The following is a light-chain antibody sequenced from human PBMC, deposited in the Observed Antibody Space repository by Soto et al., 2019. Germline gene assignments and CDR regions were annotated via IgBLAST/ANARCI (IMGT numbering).Light chain of an antibody. CDR3: CSYAGSYTNV. CDR2: DVS. Sequence: QSALTQPRSVSGSPGQSVTISCTGTGSDVGGYNYVSWYQQHPGKAPKLMIYDVSKRPSGVPDRFSGSKSGNTASLTISGLQAEDEADYYCCSYAGSYTNVFGTGTKLTVL. V-gene: IGLV2-11*01. CDR1: GSDVGGYNY. J-gene: IGLJ1*01.